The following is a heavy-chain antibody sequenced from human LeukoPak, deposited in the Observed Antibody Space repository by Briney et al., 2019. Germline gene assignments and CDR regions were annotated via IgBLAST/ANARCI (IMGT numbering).Heavy chain of an antibody. V-gene: IGHV3-7*01. CDR2: IKQDGSEK. CDR1: GFTFSSYW. CDR3: ARGMVGAIPEYYFDY. Sequence: QAGGSLRLSCAASGFTFSSYWMSWVRQAPGKGLEWVANIKQDGSEKYYVDSVKGRFTISRDNAKNSLYLQMNSLRAEDTAVYYCARGMVGAIPEYYFDYWGQGTLVTVSS. J-gene: IGHJ4*02. D-gene: IGHD1-26*01.